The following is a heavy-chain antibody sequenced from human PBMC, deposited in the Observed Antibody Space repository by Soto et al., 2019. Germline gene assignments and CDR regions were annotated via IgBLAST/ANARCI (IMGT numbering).Heavy chain of an antibody. D-gene: IGHD2-15*01. V-gene: IGHV4-34*01. CDR3: ARRYCSGGSCYWGYYYYYMDV. CDR2: INHSGST. Sequence: SSEALSLTCAVYGGSFSGYYWSWIRQPPGKGLEWIGEINHSGSTNYNPSLKSRVTISVDTSKNQFSLKLSSVTAADTAVYYCARRYCSGGSCYWGYYYYYMDVWGKGTTVTVSS. CDR1: GGSFSGYY. J-gene: IGHJ6*03.